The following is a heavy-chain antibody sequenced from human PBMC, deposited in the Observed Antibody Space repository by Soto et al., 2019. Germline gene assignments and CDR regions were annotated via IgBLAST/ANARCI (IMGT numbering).Heavy chain of an antibody. V-gene: IGHV1-18*01. CDR3: ARDPGFRSDY. D-gene: IGHD3-9*01. Sequence: APVKVCCEASGFGFASYCICWVRQAPGQGLEWMGWISAYNGNTNYAQKLQGRVTMTTDTSTSTAYMELRSLRSDDTAVYYCARDPGFRSDYWGQGTLVTVSS. CDR2: ISAYNGNT. J-gene: IGHJ4*02. CDR1: GFGFASYC.